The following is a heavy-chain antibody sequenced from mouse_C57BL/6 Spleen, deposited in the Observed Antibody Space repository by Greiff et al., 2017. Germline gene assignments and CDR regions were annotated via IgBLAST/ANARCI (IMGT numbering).Heavy chain of an antibody. V-gene: IGHV5-17*01. CDR1: GFTFSDYG. CDR2: ISSGSSTI. D-gene: IGHD1-1*01. CDR3: ARERIYYYGSSYVSYFDY. J-gene: IGHJ2*01. Sequence: EVKVVESGGGLVKPGGSLKLSCAASGFTFSDYGMHWVRQAPEKGLEWVAYISSGSSTIYYADPVKGRFTISRDNAKNTLFLQMTSLRSEDTAMYYCARERIYYYGSSYVSYFDYWGQGTTLTVSS.